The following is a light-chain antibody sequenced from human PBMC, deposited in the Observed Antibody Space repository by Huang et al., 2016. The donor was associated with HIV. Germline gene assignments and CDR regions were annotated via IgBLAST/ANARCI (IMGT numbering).Light chain of an antibody. Sequence: ELVLTQSQATLSLSPGERATLSCRASQSVSSYLAWYQQKPGQAPRLLIYDTSNRASGTPARFSGSGSGTDFTLTISSLEPEDFAVYYCQQRSIWPPAFTFGGGTKVEIK. CDR3: QQRSIWPPAFT. CDR1: QSVSSY. J-gene: IGKJ4*01. CDR2: DTS. V-gene: IGKV3-11*01.